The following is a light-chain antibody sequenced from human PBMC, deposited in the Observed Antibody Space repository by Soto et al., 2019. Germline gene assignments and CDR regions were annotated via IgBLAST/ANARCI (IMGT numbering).Light chain of an antibody. CDR3: QQYNSYPWT. J-gene: IGKJ1*01. CDR1: QSISSW. Sequence: DIQMTQSPSTLSASVGDRVTITCRASQSISSWLAWYYQKPGKAPNLLIYDASSLESGVPSRFSGSGSGTEFSLTIYSLQPDDFATYYCQQYNSYPWTFGQGTKVELK. V-gene: IGKV1-5*01. CDR2: DAS.